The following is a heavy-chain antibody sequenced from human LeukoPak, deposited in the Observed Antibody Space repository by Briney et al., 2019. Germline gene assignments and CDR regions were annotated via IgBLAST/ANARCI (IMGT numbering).Heavy chain of an antibody. CDR2: FDPEDGET. CDR1: GYTLTELS. D-gene: IGHD3-9*01. Sequence: ASVKGSCKVSGYTLTELSMHWGRQAPGEGLEWMGGFDPEDGETIYAQKFQGRVTMTEDTSPDTAYMALSSLRSEDTAVYYCATTDLDYDLLTGYYSWGQGTLVTVSS. CDR3: ATTDLDYDLLTGYYS. V-gene: IGHV1-24*01. J-gene: IGHJ4*02.